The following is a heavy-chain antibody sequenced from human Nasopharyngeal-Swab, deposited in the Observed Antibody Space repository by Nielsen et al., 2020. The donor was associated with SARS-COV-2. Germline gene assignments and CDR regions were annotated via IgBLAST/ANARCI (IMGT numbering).Heavy chain of an antibody. Sequence: GESLKISCAASGVTFSSLWLSWVRQAPGKGLEWVAGTNPDGSQNYYVDSMRGRFTTSRDNAENSLYLQMHSLRAEDTAVYYCVRHGHYPFDSWGQGSLVTVSS. CDR3: VRHGHYPFDS. V-gene: IGHV3-7*04. D-gene: IGHD1-26*01. CDR1: GVTFSSLW. CDR2: TNPDGSQN. J-gene: IGHJ4*02.